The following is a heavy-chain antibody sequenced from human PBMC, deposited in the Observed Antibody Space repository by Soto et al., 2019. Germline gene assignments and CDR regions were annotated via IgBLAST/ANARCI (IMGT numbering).Heavy chain of an antibody. D-gene: IGHD3-16*01. V-gene: IGHV1-46*01. CDR2: INPSGGTT. CDR1: GYTFTTYY. J-gene: IGHJ6*02. CDR3: ARDVLGGYYGMDV. Sequence: ASVKVSCKASGYTFTTYYMHWVRQAPGQGLEWMGIINPSGGTTGFAQKFQGRVTMTRDTSTSTVYMELSSLRSEDTAVYYCARDVLGGYYGMDVWGQGTTVTVSS.